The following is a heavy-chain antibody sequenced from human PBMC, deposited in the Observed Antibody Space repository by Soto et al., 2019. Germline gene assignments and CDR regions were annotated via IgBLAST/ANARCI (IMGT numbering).Heavy chain of an antibody. CDR1: GGSISSSSYY. CDR2: IYYSGST. D-gene: IGHD3-22*01. V-gene: IGHV4-39*01. CDR3: ARLRGYYYDSSGYYEMIVGFDY. J-gene: IGHJ4*02. Sequence: PSETLSLTCTVSGGSISSSSYYWGWIRQPPGKGLEWIGSIYYSGSTYYNPSLKSRVTISVDTSKNQFSLKLSSVTAADTAVYYCARLRGYYYDSSGYYEMIVGFDYWGQGTLVTVSS.